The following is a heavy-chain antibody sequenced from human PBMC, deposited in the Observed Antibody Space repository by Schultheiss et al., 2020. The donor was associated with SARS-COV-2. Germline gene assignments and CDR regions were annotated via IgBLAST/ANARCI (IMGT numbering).Heavy chain of an antibody. CDR3: AKRLLSSVPCY. CDR2: ISPGDSDV. Sequence: GESLKISCKDSEYSFTDSWIGWVRQMPGKGLEWMGIISPGDSDVVNNPSIQGRVTISADKSTRTAYLQWSSLKTSDTAIYYCAKRLLSSVPCYWGQGTLVTVSS. V-gene: IGHV5-51*01. CDR1: EYSFTDSW. J-gene: IGHJ4*02. D-gene: IGHD2-15*01.